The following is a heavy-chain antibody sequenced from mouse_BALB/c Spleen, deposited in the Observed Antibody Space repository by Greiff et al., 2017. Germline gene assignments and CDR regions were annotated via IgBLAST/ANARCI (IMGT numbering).Heavy chain of an antibody. D-gene: IGHD1-1*01. Sequence: EVKLMESGGGLVQPKGSLKLSCAASGFTFNTYSMHWVCQAPGKGLEWVARIRSKSNNYATYYADSVKDRFTISRDDSQSMLYLQMNNLKTEDTAMYYCVREGYYYGSSYAMDYWGQGTSVTVSS. J-gene: IGHJ4*01. CDR1: GFTFNTYS. CDR3: VREGYYYGSSYAMDY. CDR2: IRSKSNNYAT. V-gene: IGHV10-3*03.